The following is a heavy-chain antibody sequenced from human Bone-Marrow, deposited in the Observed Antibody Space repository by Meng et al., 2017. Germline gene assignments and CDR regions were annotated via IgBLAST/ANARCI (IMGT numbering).Heavy chain of an antibody. Sequence: VQLRRWGAGRVKPSETLSLTCVVSGGSFSDYYWSWIRQPPGKGLEWIGEINHSGSTNYNPSLESRATISVDTSQNNLSLKPSSVTAADSAVYYCARGPTTMAHDFDYWGQGTLVTVSS. CDR2: INHSGST. V-gene: IGHV4-34*01. D-gene: IGHD4-11*01. CDR1: GGSFSDYY. CDR3: ARGPTTMAHDFDY. J-gene: IGHJ4*02.